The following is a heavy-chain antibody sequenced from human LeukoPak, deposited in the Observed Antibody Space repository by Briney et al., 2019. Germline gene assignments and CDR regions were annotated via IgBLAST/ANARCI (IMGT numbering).Heavy chain of an antibody. Sequence: PSETLSLACAVYGGSFSGYYWSWIRQPPGKGLEWIGEINHSGSTNYNPSLKSLVTISVVTSKTQFSLKLSSVTAADTAVYYCARELDSSSWSGGRVWFDPWGQGTLVTVSS. D-gene: IGHD6-13*01. CDR3: ARELDSSSWSGGRVWFDP. V-gene: IGHV4-34*01. J-gene: IGHJ5*02. CDR2: INHSGST. CDR1: GGSFSGYY.